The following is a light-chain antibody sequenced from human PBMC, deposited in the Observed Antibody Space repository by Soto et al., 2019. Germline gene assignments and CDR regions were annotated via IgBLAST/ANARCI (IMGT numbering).Light chain of an antibody. CDR1: RSDVGDYNY. V-gene: IGLV2-8*01. CDR2: EVT. Sequence: QSALTQPPSASGSPRQSVTISCTGTRSDVGDYNYVSWYQQHPGKAPKLLIYEVTKRPSGVPDRFSGSKSANTASLTVSGLQAEDEADYYCSSYAGSDNVEVFGGGTKLTVL. J-gene: IGLJ2*01. CDR3: SSYAGSDNVEV.